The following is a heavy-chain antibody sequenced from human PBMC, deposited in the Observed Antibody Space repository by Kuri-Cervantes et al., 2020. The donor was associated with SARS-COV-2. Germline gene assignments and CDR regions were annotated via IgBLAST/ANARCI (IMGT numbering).Heavy chain of an antibody. V-gene: IGHV1-24*01. Sequence: ASLKVPCKVSEYTLTELSMHWLRQAPGKGLEWMGGFDPEDGETIYAQKFQGRVTMTEDTSTDTAYMELSSLRSEDTAVYYCARGDYIWGSYRPTGSGLHWGQGTLVTVSS. J-gene: IGHJ4*02. D-gene: IGHD3-16*02. CDR2: FDPEDGET. CDR3: ARGDYIWGSYRPTGSGLH. CDR1: EYTLTELS.